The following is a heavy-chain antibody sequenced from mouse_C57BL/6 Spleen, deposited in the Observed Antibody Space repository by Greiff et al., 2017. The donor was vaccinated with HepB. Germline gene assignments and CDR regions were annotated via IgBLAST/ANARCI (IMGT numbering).Heavy chain of an antibody. CDR1: GFTFSSYA. CDR2: ISDGGSYT. V-gene: IGHV5-4*03. CDR3: ARGGLGY. J-gene: IGHJ3*01. D-gene: IGHD3-3*01. Sequence: EVKLMESGGGLVKPGGSLKLSCAASGFTFSSYAMSWVRQTPEKRLEWVATISDGGSYTYYPDNVKGRFTISRDNAKNNLYLQMSHLKSEDTAMYYCARGGLGYWGQGTLVTVSA.